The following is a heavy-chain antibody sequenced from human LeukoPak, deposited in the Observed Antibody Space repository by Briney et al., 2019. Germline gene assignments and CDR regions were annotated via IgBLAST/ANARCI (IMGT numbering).Heavy chain of an antibody. J-gene: IGHJ4*01. CDR1: GLTFRSLR. V-gene: IGHV3-74*01. CDR2: IDSDGGNR. D-gene: IGHD3-3*01. Sequence: GGSLRLSCAASGLTFRSLRMHWVRQAPGQGLVWVSRIDSDGGNRNYADSVKGRITISRDNAMNTLSLQMNSLRAEDTAVSYCVTQLFGVVKWGHGTLVTVSS. CDR3: VTQLFGVVK.